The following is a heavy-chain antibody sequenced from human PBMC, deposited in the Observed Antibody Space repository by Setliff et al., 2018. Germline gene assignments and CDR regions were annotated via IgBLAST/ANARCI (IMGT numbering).Heavy chain of an antibody. V-gene: IGHV3-23*01. D-gene: IGHD2-15*01. Sequence: SLRLSCAASGFTFSSYAMSWVRQAPGKGLEWVSAISGSGGSTYYADSVKGRFTISRDNSKNTLYLQMNSLRAEDTAVYYCAKRGPYCSGGTCHYYFDYWGQGTLVTVSS. CDR3: AKRGPYCSGGTCHYYFDY. J-gene: IGHJ4*02. CDR1: GFTFSSYA. CDR2: ISGSGGST.